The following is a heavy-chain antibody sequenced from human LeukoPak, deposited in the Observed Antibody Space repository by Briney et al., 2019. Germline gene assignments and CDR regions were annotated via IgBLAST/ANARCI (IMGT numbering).Heavy chain of an antibody. Sequence: PSETLSLTCAVYGGSFSGYYWSWIRQPPGKGLEWIGEINHSGSTNYNPSLKSRVTISVDTSKNQFSLKLSSVTAADTAVYYCASANDDYGGILLPYWGQGTLVTVSS. D-gene: IGHD4-23*01. CDR1: GGSFSGYY. CDR3: ASANDDYGGILLPY. V-gene: IGHV4-34*01. CDR2: INHSGST. J-gene: IGHJ4*02.